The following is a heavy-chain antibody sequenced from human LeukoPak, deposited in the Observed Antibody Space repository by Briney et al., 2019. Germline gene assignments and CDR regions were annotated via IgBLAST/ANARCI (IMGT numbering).Heavy chain of an antibody. CDR2: IKQDGSEK. J-gene: IGHJ6*04. CDR1: GFTFSTYY. D-gene: IGHD3-10*02. CDR3: AELGITMIGGV. V-gene: IGHV3-7*01. Sequence: PGGSLRLSCAASGFTFSTYYMSWVRQAPGTGLEWVANIKQDGSEKYYVDSVKGRFTISRENAKNSLYLQMNSLRAEDTAVYYCAELGITMIGGVWGKGTTVTISS.